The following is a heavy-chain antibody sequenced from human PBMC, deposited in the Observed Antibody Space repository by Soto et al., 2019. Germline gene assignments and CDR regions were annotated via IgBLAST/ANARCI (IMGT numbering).Heavy chain of an antibody. D-gene: IGHD3-3*01. V-gene: IGHV3-30*18. CDR2: ISYDGSNK. J-gene: IGHJ4*02. Sequence: VQLVESGGGVVQPGRSLRLSCAASGFTFSSYGMHWVRQAPGKGLEWVAVISYDGSNKYYADSVKGRFTISRDNSKNTLYRQMNSLRAEDTAVYYCAKVVGKRFLEWALDYWGQGTLVTVSS. CDR1: GFTFSSYG. CDR3: AKVVGKRFLEWALDY.